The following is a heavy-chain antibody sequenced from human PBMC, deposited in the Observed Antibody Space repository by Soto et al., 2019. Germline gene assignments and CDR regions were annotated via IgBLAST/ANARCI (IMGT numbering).Heavy chain of an antibody. CDR1: GFTFSSYD. CDR3: ARDIGVAAAYDY. CDR2: IGTAGDT. V-gene: IGHV3-13*01. D-gene: IGHD6-13*01. J-gene: IGHJ4*02. Sequence: AGSLRLSCAASGFTFSSYDMHWVRQATGKGLEWVSAIGTAGDTYYPGSVKGRFTISRENAKNSLYLQLKSLRAEDTAVYYCARDIGVAAAYDYWGQGTLVTVSS.